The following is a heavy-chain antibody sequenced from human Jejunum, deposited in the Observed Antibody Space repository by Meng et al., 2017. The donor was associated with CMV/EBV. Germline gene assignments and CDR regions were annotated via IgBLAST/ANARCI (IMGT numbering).Heavy chain of an antibody. CDR3: ARPSIGVFSLAFDF. D-gene: IGHD3-3*01. Sequence: GFTLSSYWMHWVRQAPGKGLEGVSRLNNDGTNTAYADSVKGRFTISRDNAKNTLYLQMNSLRAEDTAVYYCARPSIGVFSLAFDFWGQGALVTVSS. V-gene: IGHV3-74*01. J-gene: IGHJ3*01. CDR1: GFTLSSYW. CDR2: LNNDGTNT.